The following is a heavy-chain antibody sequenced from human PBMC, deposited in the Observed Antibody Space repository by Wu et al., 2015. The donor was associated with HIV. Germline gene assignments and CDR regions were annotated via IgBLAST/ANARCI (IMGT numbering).Heavy chain of an antibody. Sequence: QVQLVQSGAEVKKPGASVKVSCKASGYTFTGYYMHWVRQAPGQGLEWMGWINPNSGGTNYAQKFQGRVTMTRDTSISTAYMELSRLRSDDTAVYYCARSGFRGSGSYYIQYYYGMDVWGQGTTVTVSS. V-gene: IGHV1-2*02. CDR3: ARSGFRGSGSYYIQYYYGMDV. D-gene: IGHD3-10*01. CDR1: GYTFTGYY. CDR2: INPNSGGT. J-gene: IGHJ6*02.